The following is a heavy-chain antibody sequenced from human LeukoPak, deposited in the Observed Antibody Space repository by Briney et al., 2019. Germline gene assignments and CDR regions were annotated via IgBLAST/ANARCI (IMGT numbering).Heavy chain of an antibody. CDR3: ARVGGSYEYYFDY. CDR1: GGSISSYY. Sequence: SETLSLTCTVSGGSISSYYWSWIRQPPGKGLEWIGYIYYSGSTNYNPSLKSRVTISVDTSKNQFSLKLSSVTAADTAVYYCARVGGSYEYYFDYWGQGTLVTVSS. CDR2: IYYSGST. V-gene: IGHV4-59*01. D-gene: IGHD1-26*01. J-gene: IGHJ4*02.